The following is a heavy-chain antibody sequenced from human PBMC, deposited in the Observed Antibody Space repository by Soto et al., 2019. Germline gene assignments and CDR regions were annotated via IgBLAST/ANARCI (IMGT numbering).Heavy chain of an antibody. J-gene: IGHJ4*02. CDR1: GGSISSYY. V-gene: IGHV4-59*01. CDR3: ARHQEGGYYGGFDY. Sequence: PSETLSLTCTVSGGSISSYYWSWIRQPPGKGLEWIGYIYYSGSTNYNPSLKSRVTISVDTSKNQFSLKLSSVTAADTAVYYCARHQEGGYYGGFDYWGQGTLVTVSS. D-gene: IGHD3-22*01. CDR2: IYYSGST.